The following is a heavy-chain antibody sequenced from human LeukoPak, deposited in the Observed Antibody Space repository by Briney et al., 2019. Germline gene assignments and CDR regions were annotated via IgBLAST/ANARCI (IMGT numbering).Heavy chain of an antibody. CDR2: IYGGGDT. V-gene: IGHV3-53*01. D-gene: IGHD1-26*01. Sequence: PGGSLRLSCAASGFTFSDYYMSWIRQAPGKGLEWVSVIYGGGDTHYADSVKGRFTISRDNSKNTVYLQMNSLTAEDTAVYYCARDGDSGSYSTFDYWGQGTLVTVSS. CDR3: ARDGDSGSYSTFDY. CDR1: GFTFSDYY. J-gene: IGHJ4*02.